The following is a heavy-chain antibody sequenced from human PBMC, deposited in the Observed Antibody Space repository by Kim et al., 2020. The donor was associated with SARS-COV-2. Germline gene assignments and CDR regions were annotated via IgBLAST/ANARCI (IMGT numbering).Heavy chain of an antibody. D-gene: IGHD2-15*01. Sequence: YNPSLKSRVTISVDTSKNQFSLKLSSVTAADTAVYYCAREGLVGYLPPGYWGQGTLVTVSS. V-gene: IGHV4-30-2*04. CDR3: AREGLVGYLPPGY. J-gene: IGHJ4*02.